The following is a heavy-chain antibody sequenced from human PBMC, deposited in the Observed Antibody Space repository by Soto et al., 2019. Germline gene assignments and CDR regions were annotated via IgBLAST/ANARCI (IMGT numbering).Heavy chain of an antibody. J-gene: IGHJ6*01. Sequence: QVQVVESGGGVVQPGRSLRLSCAASGFIFRTYAMHWVRQAPGKGLEWVAIISFDGTKKYYADSVKGRFTISRDNPTNTLYLEMNSLRGDDTAVYHCAKAFLSGLLRTKDDKRYHAADVWGRGTTVVVSS. CDR2: ISFDGTKK. V-gene: IGHV3-30*18. CDR1: GFIFRTYA. D-gene: IGHD3-3*01. CDR3: AKAFLSGLLRTKDDKRYHAADV.